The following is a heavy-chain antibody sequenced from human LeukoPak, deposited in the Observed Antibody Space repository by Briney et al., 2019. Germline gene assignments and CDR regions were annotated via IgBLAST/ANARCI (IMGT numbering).Heavy chain of an antibody. Sequence: ASVKVSCKASGYTFTGYYMHWVRQMPGKGLEWMGIIYPGDSDTRYSPSFQGQVTISADKSISTAYLQWSSLKASDTAMYYCARHPGSAFYYYYYMDVWGKGTTVTVSS. CDR2: IYPGDSDT. J-gene: IGHJ6*03. CDR1: GYTFTGYY. V-gene: IGHV5-51*01. D-gene: IGHD1-14*01. CDR3: ARHPGSAFYYYYYMDV.